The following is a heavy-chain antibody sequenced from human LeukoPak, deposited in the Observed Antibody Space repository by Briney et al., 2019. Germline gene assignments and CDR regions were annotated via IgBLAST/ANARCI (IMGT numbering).Heavy chain of an antibody. CDR3: ARDVGITVADSFDP. Sequence: GGSLRLSCAASGFTFSSYSMAWVRQAPGKGLEWVSYISIRSSTIYYADSVKGRFTISRDNAKNSLYVQMNSLRAEDTAVYYCARDVGITVADSFDPWGQGTLVTVSS. CDR1: GFTFSSYS. V-gene: IGHV3-48*01. CDR2: ISIRSSTI. J-gene: IGHJ5*02. D-gene: IGHD6-13*01.